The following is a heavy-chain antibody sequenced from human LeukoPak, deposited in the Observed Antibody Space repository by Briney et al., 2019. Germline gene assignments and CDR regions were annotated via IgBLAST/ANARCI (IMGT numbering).Heavy chain of an antibody. Sequence: PSETLSLTCTVSGGSISSSSYYWVCIRPPPGQGLVWIGSSYYSGITYYNPFLKSRVTISVDTSKNQFSLKLSSVTAADTAVYYCARLLVPAAYFDYWGQGTLVTVSS. V-gene: IGHV4-39*01. D-gene: IGHD2-2*01. CDR3: ARLLVPAAYFDY. J-gene: IGHJ4*02. CDR2: SYYSGIT. CDR1: GGSISSSSYY.